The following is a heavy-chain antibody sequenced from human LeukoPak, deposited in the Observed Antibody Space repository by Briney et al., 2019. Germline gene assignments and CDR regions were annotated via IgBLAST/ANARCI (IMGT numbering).Heavy chain of an antibody. J-gene: IGHJ4*02. Sequence: GGSLRLSCAASGFTFSSXXXXXVRQAPGKGLEXXSXXXXXXGSTYYANSVKGRFTISRDNSKNTLYLQMGSLRAEDMAVYYCARGPDLYCSSTSCYASDYWGQGTLVTVSS. CDR3: ARGPDLYCSSTSCYASDY. D-gene: IGHD2-2*01. V-gene: IGHV3-64*01. CDR2: XXXXXGST. CDR1: GFTFSSXX.